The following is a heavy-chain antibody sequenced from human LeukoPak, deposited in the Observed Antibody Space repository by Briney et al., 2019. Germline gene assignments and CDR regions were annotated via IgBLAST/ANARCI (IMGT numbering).Heavy chain of an antibody. CDR3: ASIAAAGSSFDY. V-gene: IGHV3-30*04. J-gene: IGHJ4*02. D-gene: IGHD6-13*01. Sequence: GGSLRLSCAASGFTFSSYAMHWVRQAPGKGLEWVAVISYDGSNKYYADSVKSRFTISRDNSKNTLYLQMNSLRAEDTAVYYCASIAAAGSSFDYWGQGTLVTVSS. CDR1: GFTFSSYA. CDR2: ISYDGSNK.